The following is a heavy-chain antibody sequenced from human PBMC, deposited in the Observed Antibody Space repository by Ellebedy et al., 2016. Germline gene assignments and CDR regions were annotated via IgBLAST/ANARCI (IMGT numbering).Heavy chain of an antibody. D-gene: IGHD3-22*01. J-gene: IGHJ5*02. V-gene: IGHV1-46*01. CDR3: ARDKYYDNNWFDP. Sequence: ASVKVSCKASGYTFTSYYMHWVRQAPGQGLEWMGIINPSGGSTCYAQKFQGRVTMTTESSTSTAYMELRSLRSDDTAVYYCARDKYYDNNWFDPWGQGTLVTVSS. CDR1: GYTFTSYY. CDR2: INPSGGST.